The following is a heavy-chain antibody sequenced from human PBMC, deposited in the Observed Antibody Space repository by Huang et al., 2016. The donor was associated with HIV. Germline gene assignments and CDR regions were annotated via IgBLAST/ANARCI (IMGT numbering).Heavy chain of an antibody. CDR1: GFSISTYW. D-gene: IGHD6-19*01. CDR3: TRGPLGWLVHRYFYH. CDR2: IKQDGSEK. Sequence: EVQLVESGGGLVQPGGSLRVSCAASGFSISTYWMRWVRQPPGKGLEWVDSIKQDGSEKDYVDAVKGRFIISRDNAKNSLYLQMNSLRAEDTAVYYCTRGPLGWLVHRYFYHWGQGTLVTVSS. J-gene: IGHJ1*01. V-gene: IGHV3-7*01.